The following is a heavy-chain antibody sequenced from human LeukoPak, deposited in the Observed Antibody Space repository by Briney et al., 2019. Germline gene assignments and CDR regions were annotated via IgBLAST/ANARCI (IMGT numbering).Heavy chain of an antibody. Sequence: NSGNTGYAQKFQGRVTMTRNTSISTAYMELSSLRSEDTAVYYCAKSNSLLTYYYDNLHDYWGQGTLVTVSS. J-gene: IGHJ4*02. CDR2: NSGNT. D-gene: IGHD3-22*01. CDR3: AKSNSLLTYYYDNLHDY. V-gene: IGHV1-8*01.